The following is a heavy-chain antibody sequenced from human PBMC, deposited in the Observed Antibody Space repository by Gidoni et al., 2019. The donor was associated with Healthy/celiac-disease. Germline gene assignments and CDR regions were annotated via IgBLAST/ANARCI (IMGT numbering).Heavy chain of an antibody. Sequence: SVKVSCKASGYTFTSYAMHWVRQAPGQRLEWMGWINAGNGNTKYSQKFQGRVTITRDTSASTAYMELSSLRSEDTAVYYCARSEAAATWSYYYYGMDVWGQGTTVTVSS. CDR1: GYTFTSYA. V-gene: IGHV1-3*01. CDR3: ARSEAAATWSYYYYGMDV. D-gene: IGHD6-13*01. J-gene: IGHJ6*02. CDR2: INAGNGNT.